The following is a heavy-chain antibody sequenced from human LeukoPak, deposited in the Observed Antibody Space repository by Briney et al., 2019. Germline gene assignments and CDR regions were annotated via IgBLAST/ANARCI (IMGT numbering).Heavy chain of an antibody. D-gene: IGHD3-22*01. CDR1: GFTFSSSA. V-gene: IGHV3-30-3*02. CDR2: ISYDGSNK. CDR3: AKRPTVGYFCQY. Sequence: GGSLRLSCAASGFTFSSSAMHWVRQAPDKGLEWVAVISYDGSNKYYADSVKGRFTISRDNSKNTLYLQMNSPRAEDTAVYYCAKRPTVGYFCQYWGQ. J-gene: IGHJ4*02.